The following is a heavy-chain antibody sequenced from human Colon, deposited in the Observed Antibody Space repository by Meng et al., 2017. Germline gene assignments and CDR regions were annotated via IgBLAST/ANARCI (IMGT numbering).Heavy chain of an antibody. D-gene: IGHD2-2*01. J-gene: IGHJ4*02. Sequence: QVQLQESRPGLGKPSQTLCLPSTTSGGSINSADYSCNWIRQSPGKGLEWLGYIHSSGNTYYTPSLKSRLTMSLDTSKNQFSLRLTSVTAADTAVYYCARNPVIPDARTFDFWGQGALVTVSS. V-gene: IGHV4-30-4*01. CDR1: GGSINSADYS. CDR2: IHSSGNT. CDR3: ARNPVIPDARTFDF.